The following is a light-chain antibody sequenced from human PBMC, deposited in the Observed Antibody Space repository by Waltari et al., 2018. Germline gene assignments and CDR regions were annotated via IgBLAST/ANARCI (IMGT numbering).Light chain of an antibody. Sequence: QSALTQPASVSGSPGQSITISCTGTASDVAFYNYVSWYQHHPGKAPKVIIYDVSERPSGVSNRFSGSKSGNTAYLTISGLQAEDEADYYGNSYTGSSSWVFGGGTKLTV. CDR3: NSYTGSSSWV. CDR2: DVS. V-gene: IGLV2-14*03. J-gene: IGLJ3*02. CDR1: ASDVAFYNY.